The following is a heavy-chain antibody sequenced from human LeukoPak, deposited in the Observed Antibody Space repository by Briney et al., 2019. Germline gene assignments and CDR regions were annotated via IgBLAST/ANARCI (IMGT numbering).Heavy chain of an antibody. CDR3: ARSADNWFDP. V-gene: IGHV4-39*01. J-gene: IGHJ5*02. Sequence: SETLSLTCTVSGGSISSYYWSWIRQSPEKGLEWIGSIFYTGTTYYNPSLKSRVTISIDTSQNRFSLRLTSVTAADTALYYCARSADNWFDPWGQGTLVTVSS. CDR1: GGSISSYY. CDR2: IFYTGTT.